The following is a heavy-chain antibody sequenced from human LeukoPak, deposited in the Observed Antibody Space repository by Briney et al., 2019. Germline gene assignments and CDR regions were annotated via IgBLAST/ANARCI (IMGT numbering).Heavy chain of an antibody. D-gene: IGHD7-27*01. CDR3: ARDHRWGFDY. V-gene: IGHV3-48*03. CDR1: GFTFSSYE. CDR2: ISSSGSTI. J-gene: IGHJ4*02. Sequence: GGSLRLSCAASGFTFSSYEMNWVRQAPGKGLEWVSYISSSGSTIYYADSVKGRFTISTDNAENSLYLQMNSLRTEDTAVYYCARDHRWGFDYWGRGTLVTVPS.